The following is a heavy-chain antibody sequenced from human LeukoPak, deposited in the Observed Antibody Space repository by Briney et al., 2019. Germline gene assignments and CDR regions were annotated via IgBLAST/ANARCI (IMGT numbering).Heavy chain of an antibody. CDR2: IKQDGSEK. CDR3: ARGEEKATINALDS. Sequence: GGSLRLSCVASGFTFSSYWMSWVRQAPGKGLEWVANIKQDGSEKNYVDSVKGRFTISRDNAENSLYLQMNSLRAEDTAVYFCARGEEKATINALDSWGQGTLVTVSS. V-gene: IGHV3-7*01. CDR1: GFTFSSYW. J-gene: IGHJ4*02. D-gene: IGHD5-24*01.